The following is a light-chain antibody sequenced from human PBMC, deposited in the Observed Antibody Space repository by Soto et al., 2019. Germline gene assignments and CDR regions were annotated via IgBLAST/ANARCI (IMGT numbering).Light chain of an antibody. CDR2: DAY. J-gene: IGKJ1*01. CDR1: QSISSW. Sequence: DIQMTQSPSTLSASVGDRVTITCRSSQSISSWLAWYQQKPGKAPKLLIYDAYSLESGVPSRFSGSGSGTEFTLIISNLQPDDFATYYCQQYNSYSPTFGQGTKVEIK. V-gene: IGKV1-5*01. CDR3: QQYNSYSPT.